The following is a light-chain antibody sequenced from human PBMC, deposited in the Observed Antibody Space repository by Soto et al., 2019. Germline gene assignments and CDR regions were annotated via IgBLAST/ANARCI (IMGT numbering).Light chain of an antibody. CDR2: AAS. Sequence: EVVLTQSPGTVSLSPGERATLSCRASQSVTSNYLAWYQQKPGQAPRLLIYAASSRATSIPDRFSGSGSGTDFPLRLRRPEPEDLAVYYCHQYGSSITWTFGQGTKVEIK. V-gene: IGKV3-20*01. J-gene: IGKJ1*01. CDR3: HQYGSSITWT. CDR1: QSVTSNY.